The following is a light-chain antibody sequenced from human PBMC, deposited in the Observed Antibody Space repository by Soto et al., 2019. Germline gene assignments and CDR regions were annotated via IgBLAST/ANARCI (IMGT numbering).Light chain of an antibody. Sequence: DIRLTQSPSFLSASAGDRVTITCRASQDITKYLAWFQQKPGRAPKRLIYGAVTLQRGVPSRFSGRGSGTEFTLTISSLQPEDFATYYCQQVDTYPMTFGGGTKVEIK. V-gene: IGKV1-9*01. J-gene: IGKJ4*01. CDR2: GAV. CDR1: QDITKY. CDR3: QQVDTYPMT.